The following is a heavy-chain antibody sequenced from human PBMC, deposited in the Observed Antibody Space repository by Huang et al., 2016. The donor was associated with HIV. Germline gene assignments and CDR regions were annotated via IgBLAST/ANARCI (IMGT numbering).Heavy chain of an antibody. Sequence: DVQLVESGGGLVKPGGCLRLSCAASDFTFSGYNMNWVRQAPGKGLGWVACISYSGSNIYYADSVKGRFTISRDNAKNSVFLQMNSLRAEDTALYYCARAVQSTLRGFDVWGRGTLVTVSS. V-gene: IGHV3-21*02. CDR1: DFTFSGYN. CDR2: ISYSGSNI. D-gene: IGHD2-2*01. CDR3: ARAVQSTLRGFDV. J-gene: IGHJ3*01.